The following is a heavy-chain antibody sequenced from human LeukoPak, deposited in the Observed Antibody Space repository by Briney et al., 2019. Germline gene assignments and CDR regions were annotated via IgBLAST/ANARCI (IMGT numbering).Heavy chain of an antibody. D-gene: IGHD3-22*01. CDR3: ARDYYDSSGQLHAGAHDFDI. Sequence: PGRSLRLSCAASGFTFRTFGMHWVRQAPGKGLEWVAIIWYDGINKYCADSVKGRFTISRDNSKNTLYLQMNSLRAEDTAVYYCARDYYDSSGQLHAGAHDFDIWGQGTMVTVSS. J-gene: IGHJ3*02. CDR1: GFTFRTFG. CDR2: IWYDGINK. V-gene: IGHV3-33*01.